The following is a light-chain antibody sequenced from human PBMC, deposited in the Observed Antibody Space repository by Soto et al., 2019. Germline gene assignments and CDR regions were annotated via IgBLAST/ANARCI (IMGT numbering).Light chain of an antibody. J-gene: IGKJ1*01. CDR2: GAS. CDR3: QQYNSYST. Sequence: EVVLTQSPGTLSLSPGERATLSCRASQSVTNNYLAWYQQRPGLAPRLLIYGASTRTAGIPARFSGSGSGTEFTLTISSLQPDDFATYYCQQYNSYSTFGQGTKVDIK. V-gene: IGKV3-20*01. CDR1: QSVTNNY.